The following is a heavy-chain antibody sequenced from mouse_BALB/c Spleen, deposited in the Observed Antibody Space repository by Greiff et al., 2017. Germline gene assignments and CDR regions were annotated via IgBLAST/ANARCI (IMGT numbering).Heavy chain of an antibody. CDR2: ISYSGST. J-gene: IGHJ1*01. Sequence: EVQVVESGPSLVKPSQTLSLTCSVTGDSITSGYWNWIRKFPGNKLEYMGYISYSGSTYYNPSLKSRISITRDTSKNQYYLQLNSVTTEDTATYYCARYVGTYWYFDVWGAGTTVTVSS. CDR1: GDSITSGY. D-gene: IGHD3-3*01. CDR3: ARYVGTYWYFDV. V-gene: IGHV3-8*02.